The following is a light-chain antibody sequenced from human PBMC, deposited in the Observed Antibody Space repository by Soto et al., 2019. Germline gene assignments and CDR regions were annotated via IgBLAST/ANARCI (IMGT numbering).Light chain of an antibody. J-gene: IGLJ1*01. Sequence: QAALTQPPSASGSPGQSVTISCTGTSSNVGGYNYVSWYQQHPGKAPKLMISEVSKRPSGVPDRFSGSKSGNTASLTVSGLQAEDEADYYCTAYAGTPYVFGTGIKVTVL. CDR2: EVS. CDR3: TAYAGTPYV. CDR1: SSNVGGYNY. V-gene: IGLV2-8*01.